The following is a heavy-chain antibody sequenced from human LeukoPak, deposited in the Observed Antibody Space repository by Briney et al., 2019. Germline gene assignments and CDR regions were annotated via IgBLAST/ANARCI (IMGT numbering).Heavy chain of an antibody. CDR2: MNPNSGNT. CDR1: GYTFTSYD. CDR3: ATSRPGNYFPNY. Sequence: ASVKVSCKASGYTFTSYDISWVRQATGQGLEWMGWMNPNSGNTGYAQKFQGRVTITRNTSISTAYMELSSLRSEDTAVYYCATSRPGNYFPNYWGQGTLVTVSS. J-gene: IGHJ4*02. D-gene: IGHD2/OR15-2a*01. V-gene: IGHV1-8*03.